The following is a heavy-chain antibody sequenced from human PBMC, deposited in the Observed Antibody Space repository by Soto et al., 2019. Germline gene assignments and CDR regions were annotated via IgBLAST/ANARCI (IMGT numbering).Heavy chain of an antibody. V-gene: IGHV3-33*01. Sequence: QVQLVESGGGVVQPGRSLRLSCAASGFTFSRYDMHWVRQAPGKGLEWVAVIWYDGTNKYYADSVKGRFTVSRDNSKDTLYLQMNSLSPEDTAVYYCARVSGRYYASGTYGWHYYYGMDVWGQGTTVTVSS. CDR3: ARVSGRYYASGTYGWHYYYGMDV. CDR1: GFTFSRYD. D-gene: IGHD3-10*01. J-gene: IGHJ6*02. CDR2: IWYDGTNK.